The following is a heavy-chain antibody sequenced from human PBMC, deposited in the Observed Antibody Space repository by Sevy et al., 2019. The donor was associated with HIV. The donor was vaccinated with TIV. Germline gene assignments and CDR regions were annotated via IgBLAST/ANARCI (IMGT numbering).Heavy chain of an antibody. CDR2: ITSESGYI. D-gene: IGHD3-10*01. Sequence: GGSLRLSCAGAGFTFSNSNMNWVRQAPGKGLQWVSSITSESGYIYYADSVKGRFIISRDNAKNSVYLQMNSLRADDTAVYYCARDWVQPSHWYFDIWGRGTLVTVSS. CDR1: GFTFSNSN. CDR3: ARDWVQPSHWYFDI. J-gene: IGHJ2*01. V-gene: IGHV3-21*01.